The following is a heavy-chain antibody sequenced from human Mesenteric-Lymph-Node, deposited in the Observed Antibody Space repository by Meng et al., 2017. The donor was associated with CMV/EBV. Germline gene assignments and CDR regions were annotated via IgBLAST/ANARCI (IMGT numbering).Heavy chain of an antibody. Sequence: ASVKVSCKASGYTFTSYDINWVRQATGQGLEWMGWMNPNSGNTGYAQKFQGRVTISVDKSKNQFSLKLSSVTAADTAVYYCASLTRKNYYYYGMDVWGQGTTVTVSS. CDR3: ASLTRKNYYYYGMDV. CDR2: MNPNSGNT. D-gene: IGHD4/OR15-4a*01. J-gene: IGHJ6*02. V-gene: IGHV1-8*01. CDR1: GYTFTSYD.